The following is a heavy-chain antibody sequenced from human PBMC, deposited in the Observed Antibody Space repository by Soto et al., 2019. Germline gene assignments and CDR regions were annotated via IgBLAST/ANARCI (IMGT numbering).Heavy chain of an antibody. CDR3: ARGDRGAFDI. D-gene: IGHD1-26*01. CDR2: IHSDGTST. CDR1: GFTFDYYW. V-gene: IGHV3-74*01. J-gene: IGHJ3*02. Sequence: EVPLVESGGGLVQPGESLRLSCAASGFTFDYYWMHWVRQAPGKGLVWVSRIHSDGTSTTYADSVKGRFTISRDNAKNTLSLQMNSLRAEDTAVYYCARGDRGAFDIWGQGTVVTVSS.